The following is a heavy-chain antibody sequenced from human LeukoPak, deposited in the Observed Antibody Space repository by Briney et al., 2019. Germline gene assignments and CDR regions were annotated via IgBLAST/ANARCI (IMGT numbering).Heavy chain of an antibody. Sequence: GGSLRLSCAAFGFTFSDYYMSWVRQAPGKGLERVSKISTNSRSTNYADSVKGRFTISRDNAKSSLFLQMNSLRAEDTAVYYCAREDYYRMDVWGQGTTVTVSS. J-gene: IGHJ6*02. CDR2: ISTNSRST. CDR1: GFTFSDYY. V-gene: IGHV3-11*06. CDR3: AREDYYRMDV.